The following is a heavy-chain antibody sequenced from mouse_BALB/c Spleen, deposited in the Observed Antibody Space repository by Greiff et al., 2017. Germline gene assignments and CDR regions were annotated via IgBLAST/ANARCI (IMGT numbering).Heavy chain of an antibody. Sequence: EVMLVESGGVLVKPGGSLKLSCAASGFAFSSYDMSWVRQTPEKRLEWVAYISSGGGSTYYPDTVKGRFTISRDNAKNTLYLQMSSLKSEDTAMYYCARQGVAYAMDYWGQGTSVTVSS. J-gene: IGHJ4*01. CDR2: ISSGGGST. CDR3: ARQGVAYAMDY. CDR1: GFAFSSYD. V-gene: IGHV5-12-1*01. D-gene: IGHD1-1*02.